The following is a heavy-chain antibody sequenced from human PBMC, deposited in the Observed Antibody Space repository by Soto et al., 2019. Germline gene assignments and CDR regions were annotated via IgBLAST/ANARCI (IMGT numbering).Heavy chain of an antibody. Sequence: QLQLQESGSGLVKPSQTLSLTCAVSGGSISSGGYSWSWIRQPPGKGLEWIGYIYHSGSTYYNPSLRSRVTISVDRSKDQFSLTLSSVTAADTAVYYCARALWEVGGAFDIWGQGTMVTVSS. V-gene: IGHV4-30-2*01. D-gene: IGHD1-26*01. CDR3: ARALWEVGGAFDI. CDR2: IYHSGST. CDR1: GGSISSGGYS. J-gene: IGHJ3*02.